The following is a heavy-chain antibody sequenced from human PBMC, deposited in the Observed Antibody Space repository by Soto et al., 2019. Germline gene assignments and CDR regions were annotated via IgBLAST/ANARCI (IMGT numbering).Heavy chain of an antibody. J-gene: IGHJ6*02. D-gene: IGHD3-16*01. CDR3: WEGGTMISFGGGYYYYGMDV. CDR1: GGTFSSYT. Sequence: QVQLVQSGAEVKKPGSSVKVSCKASGGTFSSYTISWVRQAPGQGLEWMGRIIPILGIANYAQKFQGRVTITGDKSPSTAYMGPGSLRIEDTGVDFWWEGGTMISFGGGYYYYGMDVWGQGTTVTVSS. CDR2: IIPILGIA. V-gene: IGHV1-69*02.